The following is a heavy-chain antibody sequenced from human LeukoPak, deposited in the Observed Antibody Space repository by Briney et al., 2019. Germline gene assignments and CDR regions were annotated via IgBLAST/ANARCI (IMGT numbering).Heavy chain of an antibody. CDR2: ISYDGSNK. D-gene: IGHD5-18*01. V-gene: IGHV3-30-3*01. CDR3: ARAGAVQLWFLDY. CDR1: GLTFSSYA. Sequence: GGSLRLSCAASGLTFSSYAMHLVRQAPGKGLEWVAVISYDGSNKYYADSVKGRFTISRDNSKNTLYLQMNSLRAEDTAVYYCARAGAVQLWFLDYWGQGTLVTVSS. J-gene: IGHJ4*02.